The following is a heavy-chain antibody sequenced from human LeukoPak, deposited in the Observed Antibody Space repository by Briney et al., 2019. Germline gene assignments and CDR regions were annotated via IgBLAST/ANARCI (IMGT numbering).Heavy chain of an antibody. CDR3: ARDHNYGGNSGFGWFDP. V-gene: IGHV4-31*03. CDR2: IYYSGST. J-gene: IGHJ5*02. Sequence: SQTLSLTCTVSGGSISSGGYYWSWIRQHPGKGLEWIGYIYYSGSTYYNPSLRSRVTISVDTSKNQFSLKLSSVTAAGTAVYYCARDHNYGGNSGFGWFDPWGQGTLVTVSS. D-gene: IGHD4-23*01. CDR1: GGSISSGGYY.